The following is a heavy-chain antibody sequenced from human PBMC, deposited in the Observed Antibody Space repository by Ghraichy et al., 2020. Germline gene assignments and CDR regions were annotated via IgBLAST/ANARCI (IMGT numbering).Heavy chain of an antibody. CDR3: AKDDYCSGATCATYYYYGLDL. D-gene: IGHD2-15*01. Sequence: GGSLRPSCAASGFIFSNYAMTWVRQAPGKGLEWVSSITGTGANTYYEDSVKGRFTISRDNSKNTLYLQMNSLRAEDTAVYYCAKDDYCSGATCATYYYYGLDLWGQGTTVTVSS. V-gene: IGHV3-23*01. CDR2: ITGTGANT. J-gene: IGHJ6*02. CDR1: GFIFSNYA.